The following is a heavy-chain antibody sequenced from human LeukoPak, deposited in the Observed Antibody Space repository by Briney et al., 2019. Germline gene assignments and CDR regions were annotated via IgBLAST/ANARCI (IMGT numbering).Heavy chain of an antibody. CDR3: ARLRVVGATIDY. Sequence: SSETLSLTCTVSGGSISSSSYYWGWIRQPPGKGLEWIGSIYYSGSTYYNPSLKSRVTISVDTSKNQFSLKLSSVTPADTAVYYCARLRVVGATIDYWGQGTLVTVSS. D-gene: IGHD1-26*01. CDR2: IYYSGST. J-gene: IGHJ4*02. CDR1: GGSISSSSYY. V-gene: IGHV4-39*01.